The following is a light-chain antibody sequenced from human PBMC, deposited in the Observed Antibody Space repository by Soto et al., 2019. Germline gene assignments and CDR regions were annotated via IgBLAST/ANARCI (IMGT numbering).Light chain of an antibody. CDR1: SSDVGGYNY. V-gene: IGLV2-14*01. J-gene: IGLJ1*01. Sequence: QSVLTQPASVSGSPGQSITISCTGTSSDVGGYNYVSWYQQHPGKAPKLMIYEVNYRTSGVSNRFSGSKSGNTASLTISGLQAEDEADYYCSSYTSSSTGVFGTGTKVTVL. CDR2: EVN. CDR3: SSYTSSSTGV.